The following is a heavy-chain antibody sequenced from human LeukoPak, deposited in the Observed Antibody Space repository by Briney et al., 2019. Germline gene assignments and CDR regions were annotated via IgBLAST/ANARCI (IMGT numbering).Heavy chain of an antibody. CDR3: ARGYYYMDV. Sequence: SETLSLTCTVSGDSISSYYWSWIRQPPGKGLEWIGYIDYSANANYNPPLKSRVTISVDTSKNQFSLKLSSVTAADTAVYYCARGYYYMDVWGKGTTVTVSS. CDR2: IDYSANA. CDR1: GDSISSYY. V-gene: IGHV4-59*01. J-gene: IGHJ6*03.